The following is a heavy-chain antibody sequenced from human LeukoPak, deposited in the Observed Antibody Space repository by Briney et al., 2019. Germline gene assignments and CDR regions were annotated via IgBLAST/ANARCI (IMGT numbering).Heavy chain of an antibody. J-gene: IGHJ6*03. CDR3: ARTVVKDFWSGYSYYYYYMDV. Sequence: SQTLSLTCTVSGGSINSGGFFWSWIRQHPGKGLEWIGYFYYTGNTHHNPSLKSRVSISIGTSENQFSLKLSSVTAADTAVYYCARTVVKDFWSGYSYYYYYMDVWGKGTTVTVS. D-gene: IGHD3-3*01. CDR1: GGSINSGGFF. CDR2: FYYTGNT. V-gene: IGHV4-31*03.